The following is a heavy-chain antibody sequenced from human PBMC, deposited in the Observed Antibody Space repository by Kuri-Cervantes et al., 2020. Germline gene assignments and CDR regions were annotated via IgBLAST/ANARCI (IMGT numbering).Heavy chain of an antibody. V-gene: IGHV4-28*01. CDR3: ARFVAAAGTPNFDY. D-gene: IGHD6-13*01. CDR1: GYSISSSDW. CDR2: IYYSGST. J-gene: IGHJ4*02. Sequence: SETLSLTCAVSGYSISSSDWWGWIRQPPGKGLEWIGYIYYSGSTYYNPSLKSRVTMSVDTSKNQFSLKLSSVTAADTAVYYCARFVAAAGTPNFDYWGQGTLVTVSS.